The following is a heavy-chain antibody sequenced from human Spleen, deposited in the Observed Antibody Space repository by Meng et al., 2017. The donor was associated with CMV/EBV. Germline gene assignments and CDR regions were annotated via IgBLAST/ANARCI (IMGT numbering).Heavy chain of an antibody. Sequence: CAASGFTFDDYGMSWVRQAPGKGLEWVSGINWNGGSTGYADSVKGRFTISRDNAKNSLYLQMNSLRAEDTALYYCARVNHYSAAFDIWGQGTMVTVSS. CDR1: GFTFDDYG. V-gene: IGHV3-20*04. CDR2: INWNGGST. D-gene: IGHD5-18*01. J-gene: IGHJ3*02. CDR3: ARVNHYSAAFDI.